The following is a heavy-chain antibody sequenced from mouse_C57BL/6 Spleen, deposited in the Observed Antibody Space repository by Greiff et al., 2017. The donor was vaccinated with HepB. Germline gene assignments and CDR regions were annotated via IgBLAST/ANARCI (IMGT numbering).Heavy chain of an antibody. CDR1: GYTFTSYW. Sequence: QVQLQQPGAELVKPGASVKMSCKASGYTFTSYWITWVKQRPGQGLEWIGDIYPGSGSTNYNEKFKSKATLTVDTSSSTAYMQLSSLTSEDSAVYYCARERATVVATRYFDVWGTGTTVTVSS. CDR3: ARERATVVATRYFDV. CDR2: IYPGSGST. D-gene: IGHD1-1*01. J-gene: IGHJ1*03. V-gene: IGHV1-55*01.